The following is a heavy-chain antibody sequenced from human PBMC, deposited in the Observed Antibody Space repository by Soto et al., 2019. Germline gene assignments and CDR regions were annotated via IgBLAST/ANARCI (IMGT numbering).Heavy chain of an antibody. CDR2: ITPIFGTA. CDR1: GGTFSSST. CDR3: ARISITGTTSFDY. Sequence: QVQLVQSGAEVRRPGSSVRVSCKASGGTFSSSTISWVRQAPGQGLEWVGGITPIFGTANYAQKFQGRVTITADESTSTAYMELSSLRSEDTAVYYCARISITGTTSFDYWGQGTLVTVSS. D-gene: IGHD1-7*01. V-gene: IGHV1-69*01. J-gene: IGHJ4*02.